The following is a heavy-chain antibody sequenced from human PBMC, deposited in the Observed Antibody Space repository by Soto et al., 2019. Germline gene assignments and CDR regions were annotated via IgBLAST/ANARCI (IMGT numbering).Heavy chain of an antibody. J-gene: IGHJ6*02. Sequence: QVQLVESGGGVVQPGRSLRLSCAASGFTFSSYGMHWVRQAPVKGLEWGAVISYDGSNKYYADSVKGRFTISRDNSKNTLYLQMNSLRAEDTAVYYCAKDFARMDTQLYGMDVWGQGTTVTVSS. CDR2: ISYDGSNK. CDR3: AKDFARMDTQLYGMDV. D-gene: IGHD2-2*01. CDR1: GFTFSSYG. V-gene: IGHV3-30*18.